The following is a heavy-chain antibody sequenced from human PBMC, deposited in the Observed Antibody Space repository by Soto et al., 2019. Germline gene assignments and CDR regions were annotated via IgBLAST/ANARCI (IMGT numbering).Heavy chain of an antibody. CDR1: GGSFSGYY. J-gene: IGHJ5*02. D-gene: IGHD3-22*01. Sequence: SETLSLTCAVYGGSFSGYYWSWIRQPPGKGLEWIGEINHSGSTNYNPSLKSRVTISVDTSKNQFSLKLSSVTAADTAVYYCARHYYASSGLGGFDTWGQGTLVTVSS. V-gene: IGHV4-34*01. CDR2: INHSGST. CDR3: ARHYYASSGLGGFDT.